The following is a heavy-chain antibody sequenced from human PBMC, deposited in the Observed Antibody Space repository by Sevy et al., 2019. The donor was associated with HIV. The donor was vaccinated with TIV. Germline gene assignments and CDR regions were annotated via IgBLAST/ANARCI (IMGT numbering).Heavy chain of an antibody. CDR2: INRDGNNK. V-gene: IGHV3-7*01. D-gene: IGHD6-13*01. Sequence: GGSLRLSCAVSGFTFSSHWMSWVRQAPGKGLEWVANINRDGNNKYYVDSVKGRFTISRDNAKNSLSLQMNSLRAEDTAVYYCARDTGGIGMDVWGQGTTVTVSS. J-gene: IGHJ6*02. CDR3: ARDTGGIGMDV. CDR1: GFTFSSHW.